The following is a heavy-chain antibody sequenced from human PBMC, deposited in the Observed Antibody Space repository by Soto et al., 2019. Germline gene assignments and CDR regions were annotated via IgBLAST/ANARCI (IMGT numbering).Heavy chain of an antibody. CDR2: IRSKAYGGTT. CDR1: GFTFGDYA. Sequence: GESLKISCTASGFTFGDYAMSWFRQAPGKGLEWVGFIRSKAYGGTTEYAASVKGRFTISRDDSKSIAYLQMNSLKTEDTAVYYCTRDRLSARRRVVPAAMRAFDIWGQGTMVTVSS. D-gene: IGHD2-2*01. J-gene: IGHJ3*02. V-gene: IGHV3-49*03. CDR3: TRDRLSARRRVVPAAMRAFDI.